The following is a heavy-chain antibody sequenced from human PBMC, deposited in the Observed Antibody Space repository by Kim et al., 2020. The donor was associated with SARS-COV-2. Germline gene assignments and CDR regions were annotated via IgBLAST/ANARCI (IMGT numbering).Heavy chain of an antibody. CDR3: ALSRSGSYIGSEGDY. CDR2: IWYDGSNK. V-gene: IGHV3-33*01. D-gene: IGHD1-26*01. J-gene: IGHJ4*02. Sequence: GGSLRLSCAASGFTFSSYGMHWVRQAPGKGLEWVAVIWYDGSNKYYADSVKGRFTISRDNSKNTLYLQMNSLRAEDTAVYYCALSRSGSYIGSEGDYWGQGTLVTVSS. CDR1: GFTFSSYG.